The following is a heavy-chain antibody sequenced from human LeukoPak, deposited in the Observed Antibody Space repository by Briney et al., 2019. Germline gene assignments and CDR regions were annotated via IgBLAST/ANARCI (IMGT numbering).Heavy chain of an antibody. CDR2: MNPNSGSA. Sequence: GASVKVSCKASGYSFTSFDINWVRRATGQGLEWMGWMNPNSGSAGYAQKFQGRVIMTGNTSISTAYIELSGLRSDDKAVYYCARETTVSTTFDLWGRGTLVTVSS. CDR3: ARETTVSTTFDL. J-gene: IGHJ2*01. D-gene: IGHD5/OR15-5a*01. CDR1: GYSFTSFD. V-gene: IGHV1-8*02.